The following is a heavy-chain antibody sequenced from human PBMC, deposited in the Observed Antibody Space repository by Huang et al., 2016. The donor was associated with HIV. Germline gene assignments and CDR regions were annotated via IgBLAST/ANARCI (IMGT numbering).Heavy chain of an antibody. J-gene: IGHJ6*02. CDR2: IKQDGSEK. CDR3: ATKASAMDI. CDR1: TATFNAYW. D-gene: IGHD1-7*01. Sequence: LVESGGGVVQPGGSRRLSCAGSTATFNAYWMSWVRDRPGQVLEWVVNIKQDGSEKYYMDSVEGRFNISRDNVKKLLFLEMNNLRVADTAVYYCATKASAMDIWGQGTTVIVSS. V-gene: IGHV3-7*01.